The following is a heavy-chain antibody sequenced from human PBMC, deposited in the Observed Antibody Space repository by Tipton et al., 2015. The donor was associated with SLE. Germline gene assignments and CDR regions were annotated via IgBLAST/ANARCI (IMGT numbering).Heavy chain of an antibody. J-gene: IGHJ6*02. V-gene: IGHV3-30-3*01. Sequence: SLRLSCAASGFSFSIYTMHWVRQVPGKGLEWVAVISYDGSDKYYADSVKGRFTISRDNSQNTLFLQMNSLRAEDTALYYCASSLLPRYGMDVWGQGTTVTVSS. CDR2: ISYDGSDK. CDR1: GFSFSIYT. D-gene: IGHD2/OR15-2a*01. CDR3: ASSLLPRYGMDV.